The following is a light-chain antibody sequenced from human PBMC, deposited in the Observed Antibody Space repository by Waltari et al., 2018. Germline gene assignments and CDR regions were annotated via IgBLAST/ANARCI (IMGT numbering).Light chain of an antibody. Sequence: QSVVTQPPSASATPGQRVTISCSGSNSNIGSNYVYWYQQLPGKAPKLLIYRDNQRPSGVPDRFSASKSGTTASLAISGLRSEDEAGYYCAAWDDRLSGQLFGGGTNLAVL. V-gene: IGLV1-47*01. CDR2: RDN. CDR3: AAWDDRLSGQL. CDR1: NSNIGSNY. J-gene: IGLJ2*01.